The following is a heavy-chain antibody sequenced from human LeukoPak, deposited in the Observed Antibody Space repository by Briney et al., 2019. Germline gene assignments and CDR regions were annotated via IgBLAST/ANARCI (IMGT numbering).Heavy chain of an antibody. J-gene: IGHJ5*02. CDR2: INPNSGGT. V-gene: IGHV1-2*02. Sequence: ASVKVSCKASGYTFTGYYMHWVRQAPGQGLEWMGWINPNSGGTNYAQKFQGRVTMTRDTSISTAYMELSRLRSDDTAVYYCARVVAAAVSHWSDPWGQGTLVTVSS. D-gene: IGHD6-13*01. CDR3: ARVVAAAVSHWSDP. CDR1: GYTFTGYY.